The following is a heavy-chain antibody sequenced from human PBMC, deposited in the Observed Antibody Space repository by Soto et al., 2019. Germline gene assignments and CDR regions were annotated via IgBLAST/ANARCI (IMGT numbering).Heavy chain of an antibody. J-gene: IGHJ3*02. Sequence: GGSLRLSCTASGFTFGDYAMSWVRQAPGKGLEWVGFIRSKAYGGTTEYAASVKGRFTISGDDSKSIAYLQMNSLKTEDTAVYYCTREGIVGDTSSHLHAFDIWGQGTMVTVSS. CDR3: TREGIVGDTSSHLHAFDI. CDR2: IRSKAYGGTT. CDR1: GFTFGDYA. V-gene: IGHV3-49*04. D-gene: IGHD1-26*01.